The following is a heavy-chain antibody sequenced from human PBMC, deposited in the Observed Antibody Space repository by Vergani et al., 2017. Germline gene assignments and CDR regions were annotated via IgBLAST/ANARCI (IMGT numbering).Heavy chain of an antibody. V-gene: IGHV3-23*01. Sequence: EVQLLESGGGLVQPGGSLRLSCAASGFTFSSYAMSWVRQAPGKGLEWVSAISGSGGSTYYADSVKGRFTISRDNSKNTLYLQMNSLRAEDTAVYYCATHVATAIVGRLSNYYYYYGMDVWGQGTTVTVSS. CDR1: GFTFSSYA. CDR2: ISGSGGST. J-gene: IGHJ6*02. CDR3: ATHVATAIVGRLSNYYYYYGMDV. D-gene: IGHD5-18*01.